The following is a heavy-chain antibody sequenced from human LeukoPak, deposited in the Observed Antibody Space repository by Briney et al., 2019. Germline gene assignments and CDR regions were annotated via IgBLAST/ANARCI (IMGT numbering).Heavy chain of an antibody. Sequence: ASVKVSCKASGYTFTSYDINWVRQAAGQGREWRGWMNPNSGNTGYAQKFQGRVTMTRTTSITTAYMELSSLTSEDTAVYYCARSPSDIIAAAEFDPWGQGTLVTVSS. V-gene: IGHV1-8*01. CDR1: GYTFTSYD. CDR3: ARSPSDIIAAAEFDP. CDR2: MNPNSGNT. D-gene: IGHD6-13*01. J-gene: IGHJ5*02.